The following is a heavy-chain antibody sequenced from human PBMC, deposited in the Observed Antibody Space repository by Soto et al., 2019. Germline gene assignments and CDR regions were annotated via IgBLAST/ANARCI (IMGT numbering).Heavy chain of an antibody. J-gene: IGHJ4*02. CDR1: GFTVSNNY. D-gene: IGHD3-10*01. Sequence: EVQLVESGGGLIQPGGSLRLSCAVSGFTVSNNYMSWVRQAPGKGLEGVSVIYSGGYTAYGDSVKGRFTISRDNSKNTLYPKKNSWEAAARAVFYGARHPGGGGYWGQGTLVTVSS. V-gene: IGHV3-53*01. CDR3: ARHPGGGGY. CDR2: IYSGGYT.